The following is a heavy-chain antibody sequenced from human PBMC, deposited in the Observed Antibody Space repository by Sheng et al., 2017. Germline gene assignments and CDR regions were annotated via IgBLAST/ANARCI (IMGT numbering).Heavy chain of an antibody. CDR1: GGSISSSSYY. CDR3: AREKYYYDSSGYYYPPGFDY. D-gene: IGHD3-22*01. CDR2: IYYSGST. Sequence: QLQLQESGPGLVKPSETLSLTCTVSGGSISSSSYYWGWIRQPPGKGLEWIGSIYYSGSTYYNPSLKSRVTISVDTSKNQFSLKLSSVTAADTAVYYCAREKYYYDSSGYYYPPGFDYWGQGTLVTV. V-gene: IGHV4-39*07. J-gene: IGHJ4*02.